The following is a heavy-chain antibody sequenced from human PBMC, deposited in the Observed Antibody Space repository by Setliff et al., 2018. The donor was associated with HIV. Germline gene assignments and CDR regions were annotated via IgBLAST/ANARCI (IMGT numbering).Heavy chain of an antibody. Sequence: SETLSLTCAVSGYSISSGCYWGWIRQPPGKGLEWIGSMYHTGSTYYSPSLNSRFTISVDTSKNQFSLKLRPATAADTAVYYCARQPLYNDYDWRSYYFDYWGQGSLVTVSS. CDR3: ARQPLYNDYDWRSYYFDY. J-gene: IGHJ4*02. CDR2: MYHTGST. D-gene: IGHD5-12*01. CDR1: GYSISSGCY. V-gene: IGHV4-38-2*01.